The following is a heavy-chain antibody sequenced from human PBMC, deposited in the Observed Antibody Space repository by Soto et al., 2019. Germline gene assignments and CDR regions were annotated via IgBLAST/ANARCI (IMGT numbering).Heavy chain of an antibody. Sequence: ESGGGVVQPGRSLRLSCAASGFTFSSYAMHWVRQAPGKGLEWVAVISYDGSNKYYADSVKGRFTISRDNSKNTLYLQMNSLRAEDTAVYYCASHHIGYNSNWFDPWGQGTLVTVSS. CDR2: ISYDGSNK. CDR1: GFTFSSYA. D-gene: IGHD1-1*01. CDR3: ASHHIGYNSNWFDP. J-gene: IGHJ5*02. V-gene: IGHV3-30-3*01.